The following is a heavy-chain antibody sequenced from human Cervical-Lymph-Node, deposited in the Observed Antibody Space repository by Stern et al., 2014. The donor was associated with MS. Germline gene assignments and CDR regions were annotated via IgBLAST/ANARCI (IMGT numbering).Heavy chain of an antibody. CDR2: INPISGGT. D-gene: IGHD3-10*01. V-gene: IGHV1-2*06. Sequence: QVQLVESGAEVRNPGASVKVSCKASGYTFTAYFIHWVRQAPGQGLEWLGRINPISGGTDQSQRFQGRVTMTRDTSISTAYLDLSSLRSDDTAVYYCARDPASGFYGMDVWGQGTTVTVSS. CDR1: GYTFTAYF. J-gene: IGHJ6*02. CDR3: ARDPASGFYGMDV.